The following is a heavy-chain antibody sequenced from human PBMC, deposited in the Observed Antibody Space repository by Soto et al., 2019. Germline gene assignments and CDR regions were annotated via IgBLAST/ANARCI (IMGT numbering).Heavy chain of an antibody. CDR3: ARVFYGSGILDAFDI. CDR2: IYYSGST. D-gene: IGHD3-10*01. V-gene: IGHV4-59*01. CDR1: GGSISSYY. Sequence: PSETLSLTCTVSGGSISSYYWSWIRQPPGKGLEWIGYIYYSGSTNYNPSLKSRVTISVDTSKNQFSLKLSSVTAADTAVYYCARVFYGSGILDAFDIWGQGTMVTVSS. J-gene: IGHJ3*02.